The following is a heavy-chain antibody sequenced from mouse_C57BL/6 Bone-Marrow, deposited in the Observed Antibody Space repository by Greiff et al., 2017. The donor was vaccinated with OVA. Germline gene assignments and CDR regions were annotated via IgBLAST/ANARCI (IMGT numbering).Heavy chain of an antibody. CDR2: IRSKSNNYAT. J-gene: IGHJ1*03. CDR3: VRHWSSSYWYFDV. V-gene: IGHV10-1*01. Sequence: EVKLVESGGGLVQPKGSLKLSCAASGFSFNTYAMNWVRQAPGKGLEWVARIRSKSNNYATYYADSVKDRFTISRDDSESMLYLQMNNLKTEDTAMYYCVRHWSSSYWYFDVWGTGTTVTVSS. CDR1: GFSFNTYA. D-gene: IGHD1-1*01.